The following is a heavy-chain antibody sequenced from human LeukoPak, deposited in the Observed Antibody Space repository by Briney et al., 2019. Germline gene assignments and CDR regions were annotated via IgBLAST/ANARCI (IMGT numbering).Heavy chain of an antibody. V-gene: IGHV4-31*03. CDR3: ARCRMRPAAHYSPNWFDP. CDR2: IYYSGST. J-gene: IGHJ5*02. Sequence: SQTLSLTCTVSGGSISSGGYYWSWIRQHPGKGLEWIGYIYYSGSTYYNPSLKSRVTISVDTSKNQFSLKLSSVTAADTAVYYCARCRMRPAAHYSPNWFDPWGQGTLVTVSS. D-gene: IGHD2-2*01. CDR1: GGSISSGGYY.